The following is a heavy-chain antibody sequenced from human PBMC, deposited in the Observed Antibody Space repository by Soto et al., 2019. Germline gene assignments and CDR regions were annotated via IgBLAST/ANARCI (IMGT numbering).Heavy chain of an antibody. CDR2: ITASGYSA. Sequence: EAQLLESGGGLVQPGGSLRLSCAASGLAFSNYAMTWVRQAPGKGLEWVSIITASGYSAYYGGAVKGRFTTSRDNSRSTLYLKMNGLRADDTAVYYCAKGDLLWDPFDFCGQGTLVTVSS. CDR3: AKGDLLWDPFDF. V-gene: IGHV3-23*01. CDR1: GLAFSNYA. J-gene: IGHJ4*02. D-gene: IGHD3-16*01.